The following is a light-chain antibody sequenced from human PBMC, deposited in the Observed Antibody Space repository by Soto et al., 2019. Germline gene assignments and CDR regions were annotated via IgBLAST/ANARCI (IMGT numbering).Light chain of an antibody. V-gene: IGKV3-15*01. CDR2: GAS. CDR1: QSVSSN. Sequence: EIVLTQSPGTLSLSPGERATLSCRASQSVSSNLAWYQQKPGQAPRLLIYGASTRATGIPARFSGSGSGTEFTITISSLQSEDFAVYYCQQYNNWPPLTFGGGTKVDIK. J-gene: IGKJ4*01. CDR3: QQYNNWPPLT.